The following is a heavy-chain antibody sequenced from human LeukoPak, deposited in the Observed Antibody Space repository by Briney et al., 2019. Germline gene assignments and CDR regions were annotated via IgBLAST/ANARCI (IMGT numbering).Heavy chain of an antibody. Sequence: PGGSLRLSCAASGFTFSNAWMSWVRQAPGKGLEWVGRIKSKTDGGTTDYAAPVKGRFTISRDDSKNTLYLQMNSLKTEDTAVYYCTTDPPVRAYILTGYYPQDFDYWGQGTLVTVSS. CDR1: GFTFSNAW. CDR3: TTDPPVRAYILTGYYPQDFDY. V-gene: IGHV3-15*01. D-gene: IGHD3-9*01. J-gene: IGHJ4*02. CDR2: IKSKTDGGTT.